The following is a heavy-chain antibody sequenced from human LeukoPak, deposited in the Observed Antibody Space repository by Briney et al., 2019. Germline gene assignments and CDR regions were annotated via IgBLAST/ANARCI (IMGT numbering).Heavy chain of an antibody. V-gene: IGHV4-39*07. CDR2: IYYSGST. Sequence: SETLSLTCTVSGGSISSSSYYWGWIRQPPGKGLEWIGSIYYSGSTYYNPSLKSRVTISVDTSKNQFSLKLSSVTAADTAVYYCARDLLGSNSWYWFDPWGQGTLVTVSS. J-gene: IGHJ5*02. CDR1: GGSISSSSYY. CDR3: ARDLLGSNSWYWFDP. D-gene: IGHD6-13*01.